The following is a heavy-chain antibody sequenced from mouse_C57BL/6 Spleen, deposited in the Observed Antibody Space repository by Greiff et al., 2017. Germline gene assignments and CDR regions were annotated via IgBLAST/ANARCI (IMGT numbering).Heavy chain of an antibody. CDR1: GYTFTDYY. J-gene: IGHJ2*01. CDR3: ARGFITAVVGADFDY. CDR2: INPNNGGT. Sequence: EVQLQQSGPELVKPGASVKISCKASGYTFTDYYMNWVKQSHGKSLEWIGDINPNNGGTSYNQKFKGKATLTVDKSSSTAYMELRSRTSEDSAVYYCARGFITAVVGADFDYWGQGTTLTVSS. V-gene: IGHV1-26*01. D-gene: IGHD1-1*01.